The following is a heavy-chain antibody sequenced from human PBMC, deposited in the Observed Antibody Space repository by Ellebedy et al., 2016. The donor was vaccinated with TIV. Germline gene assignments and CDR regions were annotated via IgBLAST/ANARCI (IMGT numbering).Heavy chain of an antibody. J-gene: IGHJ6*02. CDR2: ISGSGGST. CDR1: GFTFSSYA. D-gene: IGHD3-10*01. CDR3: AKGVGWWFGEVDV. Sequence: GESLKISXAASGFTFSSYAMSWVRQAPGKGLEWVSAISGSGGSTYYADSVKGRFTISRDNSKNTLYLQMNSLRAEDTALYYCAKGVGWWFGEVDVWGQGTTVTVSS. V-gene: IGHV3-23*01.